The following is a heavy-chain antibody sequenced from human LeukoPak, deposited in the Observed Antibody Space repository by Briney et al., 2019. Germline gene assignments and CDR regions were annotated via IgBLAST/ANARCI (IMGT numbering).Heavy chain of an antibody. V-gene: IGHV3-53*01. D-gene: IGHD3-22*01. J-gene: IGHJ6*04. CDR2: IYSGGST. CDR3: ARDTPYYYDSSGYSAS. Sequence: HPGGSLRLSCPASGFTVSSNYMSWVHQAPGKVLEWVSVIYSGGSTYYVDSVKGRFTISSDNSKNTLYLQMNSLRAEDTAVYYCARDTPYYYDSSGYSASWGKGTTVTVSS. CDR1: GFTVSSNY.